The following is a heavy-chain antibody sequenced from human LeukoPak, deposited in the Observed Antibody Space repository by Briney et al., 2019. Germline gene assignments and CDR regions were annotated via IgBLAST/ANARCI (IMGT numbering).Heavy chain of an antibody. V-gene: IGHV3-48*01. J-gene: IGHJ1*01. D-gene: IGHD5-12*01. CDR2: ISSSSSTI. Sequence: GGSLRLSCAASGFTFSSYSMNWVRQAPGKGLEWVSYISSSSSTIYYADSVKGRFTISRDNAKNSLHLQMNSLRAEDTAVYYCARDLTVATIRTPLQHWGQGTLLTVSS. CDR1: GFTFSSYS. CDR3: ARDLTVATIRTPLQH.